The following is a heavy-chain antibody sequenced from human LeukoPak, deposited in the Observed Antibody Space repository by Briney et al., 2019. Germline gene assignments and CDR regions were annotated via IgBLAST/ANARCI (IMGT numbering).Heavy chain of an antibody. J-gene: IGHJ3*02. CDR2: ISSSSSYI. D-gene: IGHD6-13*01. V-gene: IGHV3-21*01. Sequence: GGSLRLSCAASGFTFDDYGMNWVRQAPGKGLEWVSSISSSSSYIYYADSVKGRFTISRDNAKNSLYLQMNSLRAEDTAVYYCARVRSSSWADAFDIGGQGTMVTVSS. CDR3: ARVRSSSWADAFDI. CDR1: GFTFDDYG.